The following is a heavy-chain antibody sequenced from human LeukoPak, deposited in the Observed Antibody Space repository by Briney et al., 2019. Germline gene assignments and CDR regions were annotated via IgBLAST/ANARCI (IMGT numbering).Heavy chain of an antibody. Sequence: GGSLRLSCAASGFTFSSYSMNWVRQAPGKGLEWVSSISSGSTYIYYADSVKGRFTISRDNAKNSLYLQMNSLRAEDTAVYYCARCKGVPAAVIDYWGQGTLVTVSS. CDR1: GFTFSSYS. J-gene: IGHJ4*02. CDR3: ARCKGVPAAVIDY. CDR2: ISSGSTYI. V-gene: IGHV3-21*01. D-gene: IGHD2-2*01.